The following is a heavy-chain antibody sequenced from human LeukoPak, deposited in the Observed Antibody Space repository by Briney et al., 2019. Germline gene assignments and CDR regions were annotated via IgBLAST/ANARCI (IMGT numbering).Heavy chain of an antibody. J-gene: IGHJ4*02. CDR1: GGSISSGDYY. CDR3: ARLWFGAYYFDY. D-gene: IGHD3-10*01. CDR2: IYYSGST. Sequence: SETLSLTCTVSGGSISSGDYYWSWIRQPPGKGLEWIGYIYYSGSTYYNPSLKSRVTISVDTSKNQFSLKLNSVTAADTAVYYCARLWFGAYYFDYWGQGTLVTVSS. V-gene: IGHV4-30-4*01.